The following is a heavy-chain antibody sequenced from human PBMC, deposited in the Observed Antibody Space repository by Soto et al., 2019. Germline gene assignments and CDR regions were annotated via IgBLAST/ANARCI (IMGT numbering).Heavy chain of an antibody. J-gene: IGHJ3*02. CDR3: ARHGPAATDAFDI. Sequence: PGESLKISCKGSGYSFTIYWIGWVRQMPGKGLEWMGIIYPGDSDTRYSPSFQGQVTISADKSISTAYLQWSSLKASDTAMYYCARHGPAATDAFDIWGQGTMVTVSS. D-gene: IGHD2-2*01. CDR1: GYSFTIYW. CDR2: IYPGDSDT. V-gene: IGHV5-51*01.